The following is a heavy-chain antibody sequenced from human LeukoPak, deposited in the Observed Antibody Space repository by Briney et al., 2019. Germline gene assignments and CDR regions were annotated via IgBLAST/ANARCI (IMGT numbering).Heavy chain of an antibody. CDR3: ARDGGIWFGEPQDYYYYYMDV. D-gene: IGHD3-10*01. CDR1: GFTFSSYE. CDR2: ISSSGSTI. J-gene: IGHJ6*03. V-gene: IGHV3-48*03. Sequence: GGSLRLSCAASGFTFSSYEMNWVRQAPGKGLEWVSYISSSGSTIYYADSVKGRFTISRDNAKNSLYLQMNSLRAEDTAVYYCARDGGIWFGEPQDYYYYYMDVWGKGTTVTISS.